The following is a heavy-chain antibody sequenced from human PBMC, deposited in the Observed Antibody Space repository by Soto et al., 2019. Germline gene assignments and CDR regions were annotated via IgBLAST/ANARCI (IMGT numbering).Heavy chain of an antibody. CDR2: IIPIFGTA. D-gene: IGHD2-2*01. Sequence: ASVKVSCKASGGTFSSYAISWVRQAPGQGLEWMGGIIPIFGTANYAQKFQGRVTITADESTSTAYMELSSLRSEDTAVYYCARVRLGYCSSTSCPGIPCGMDVWGQGTTVTVSS. CDR3: ARVRLGYCSSTSCPGIPCGMDV. V-gene: IGHV1-69*13. CDR1: GGTFSSYA. J-gene: IGHJ6*02.